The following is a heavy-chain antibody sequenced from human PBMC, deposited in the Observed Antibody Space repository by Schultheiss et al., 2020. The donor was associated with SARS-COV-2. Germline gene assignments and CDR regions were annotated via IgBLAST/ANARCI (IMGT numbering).Heavy chain of an antibody. J-gene: IGHJ4*02. V-gene: IGHV3-20*04. Sequence: GGSLRLSCAASGFTFTYYAMSWVRQVPGKGLEWVSGISWNSGSIGYADSVKGRFTISRDNARNSLYLQMNSLRDEDTAVYYCARGGSGYCNYWGQGTLVTVSS. CDR3: ARGGSGYCNY. CDR2: ISWNSGSI. D-gene: IGHD3-22*01. CDR1: GFTFTYYA.